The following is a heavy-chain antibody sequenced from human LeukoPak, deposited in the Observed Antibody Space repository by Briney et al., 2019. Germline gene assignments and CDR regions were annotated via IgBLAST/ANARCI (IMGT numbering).Heavy chain of an antibody. Sequence: GGSLRLSCAASGFTLSNAYMSWVRQAPGKGLEWVGRIKNKTNGGTTDYAAPVKGRFTISRDDSKNTLYLQMNSLKTEDTAVYYCTTTIVGVTTWFDPWGQGTLVTVSS. CDR2: IKNKTNGGTT. V-gene: IGHV3-15*01. D-gene: IGHD1-26*01. CDR1: GFTLSNAY. J-gene: IGHJ5*02. CDR3: TTTIVGVTTWFDP.